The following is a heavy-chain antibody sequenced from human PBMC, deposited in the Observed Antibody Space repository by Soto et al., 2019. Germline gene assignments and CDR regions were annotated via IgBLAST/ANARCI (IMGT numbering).Heavy chain of an antibody. CDR3: TTDSRTTLPEIRFDY. CDR2: VKSKADGGSG. CDR1: GFPFNNAW. D-gene: IGHD1-26*01. J-gene: IGHJ4*01. Sequence: GGSLRLSCAASGFPFNNAWINWVRQVPGKGLEWVGRVKSKADGGSGDYAAPVKGRFVVSRDDSKDIVYLQMNSLKIEDTGVYYCTTDSRTTLPEIRFDYWGHGTRVTSPQ. V-gene: IGHV3-15*07.